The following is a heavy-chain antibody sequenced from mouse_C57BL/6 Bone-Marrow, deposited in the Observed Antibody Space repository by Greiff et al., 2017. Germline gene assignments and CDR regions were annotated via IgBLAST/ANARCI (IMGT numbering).Heavy chain of an antibody. CDR2: IDPEDGET. J-gene: IGHJ4*01. CDR1: GFNIKDYY. V-gene: IGHV14-2*01. D-gene: IGHD4-1*02. CDR3: ARQLGPYYYAMDY. Sequence: VQLKESGAELVKPGASVKLSCTASGFNIKDYYMHWVKQRTEQGLEWIGRIDPEDGETKYAPKFQGKATITADTSSNTAYLQLSSLTSADTDVYYCARQLGPYYYAMDYWGQGTSVTVSS.